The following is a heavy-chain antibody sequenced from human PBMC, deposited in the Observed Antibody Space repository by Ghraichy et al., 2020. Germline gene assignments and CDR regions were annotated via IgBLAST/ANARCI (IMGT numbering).Heavy chain of an antibody. Sequence: GGSLRLSCAASRFTFSTYWMNWVRQAPGKGLEWVANIKQDGSEKYYVDSVKGRFTISRDNAKNSLYLQMNSLRAEDTALYYCARTYDFWSGYYGCTFDIWGQGTMVTVSS. CDR1: RFTFSTYW. CDR2: IKQDGSEK. D-gene: IGHD3-3*01. V-gene: IGHV3-7*03. CDR3: ARTYDFWSGYYGCTFDI. J-gene: IGHJ3*02.